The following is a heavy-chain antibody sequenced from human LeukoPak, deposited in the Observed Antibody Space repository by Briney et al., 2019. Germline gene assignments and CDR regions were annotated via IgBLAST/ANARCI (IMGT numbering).Heavy chain of an antibody. J-gene: IGHJ3*01. D-gene: IGHD1-26*01. CDR3: AKLVGGLPFDL. Sequence: PGGSLRLSRAASRFTFSSYAMSWVRPAPRKGLEWVSTISGSGDSTYYADSVKGRFTISRDNSKNTLYLQMNSVRVEDTALYYCAKLVGGLPFDLWGQGTVVTVSS. CDR1: RFTFSSYA. V-gene: IGHV3-23*01. CDR2: ISGSGDST.